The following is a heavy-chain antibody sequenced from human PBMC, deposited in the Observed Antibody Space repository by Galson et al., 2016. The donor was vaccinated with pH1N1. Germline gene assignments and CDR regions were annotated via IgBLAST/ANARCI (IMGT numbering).Heavy chain of an antibody. CDR2: IDWDDDK. CDR3: ARMVYGDNLKNFDY. Sequence: PALVKPTQTLTLTCTFSGFSLSTSGMCVSWIRQPPGKALEWLALIDWDDDKYYSTSLRTRLTISKDTSKNQVVLTMTNMDPVDTATYYCARMVYGDNLKNFDYWGQGTLVTVSS. D-gene: IGHD4-23*01. J-gene: IGHJ4*02. V-gene: IGHV2-70*01. CDR1: GFSLSTSGMC.